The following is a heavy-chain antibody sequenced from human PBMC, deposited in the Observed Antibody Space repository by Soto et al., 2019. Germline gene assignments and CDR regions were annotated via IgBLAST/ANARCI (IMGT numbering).Heavy chain of an antibody. D-gene: IGHD3-10*01. CDR1: GFTFSSYW. V-gene: IGHV3-7*01. J-gene: IGHJ4*02. CDR2: IKQDGSKD. CDR3: ARFGGPYYFDF. Sequence: GGSLRLSCAASGFTFSSYWMSWVRQAPGKGLEWVANIKQDGSKDYYVDSVKGRFTISRDNAKNSLYLQMNSLGTEDTAVFYCARFGGPYYFDFWGQGTLVTVSS.